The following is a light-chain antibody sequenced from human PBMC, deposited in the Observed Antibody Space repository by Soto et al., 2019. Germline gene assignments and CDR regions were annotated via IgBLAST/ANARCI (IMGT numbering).Light chain of an antibody. Sequence: EIVLTQSPGTLSLSPGERATLSCRASQSVSSYLAWYQQKPGQAPRLLIYSASSRATGIPDRFSGSGSGTDFTLTISRLEPEDFAVYYCQQYGSSPQTFGQGTKVEI. CDR2: SAS. J-gene: IGKJ1*01. V-gene: IGKV3-20*01. CDR1: QSVSSY. CDR3: QQYGSSPQT.